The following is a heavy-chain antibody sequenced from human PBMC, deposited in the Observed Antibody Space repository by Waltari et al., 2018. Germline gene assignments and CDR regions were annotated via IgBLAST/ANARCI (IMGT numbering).Heavy chain of an antibody. CDR1: GGTFSSYT. CDR3: ATCSGGSCYYDY. D-gene: IGHD2-15*01. Sequence: QVQLVQSGAEVKKPGSSVKVSCKASGGTFSSYTISWVRQAPGQGLERMGRIIPSLGIANYAKKFQGRVTITADKSTSTAYMELSSLRSEDTAVYYCATCSGGSCYYDYWGQGTLVTVSS. CDR2: IIPSLGIA. V-gene: IGHV1-69*02. J-gene: IGHJ4*02.